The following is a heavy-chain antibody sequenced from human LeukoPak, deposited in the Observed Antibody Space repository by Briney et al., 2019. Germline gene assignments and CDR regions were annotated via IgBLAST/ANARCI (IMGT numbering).Heavy chain of an antibody. Sequence: PGRSLRLSCTASGFTFFDYAITWVRQAPGKGLEWLGLIRSRTYGGTTEFAASEKGRFSIARDDYRSIAYMQRSSLKTEDTAMYYCSRADTLPGVKYWFDSWGPGTLVTVSS. V-gene: IGHV3-49*04. J-gene: IGHJ5*01. CDR2: IRSRTYGGTT. CDR3: SRADTLPGVKYWFDS. D-gene: IGHD2-2*01. CDR1: GFTFFDYA.